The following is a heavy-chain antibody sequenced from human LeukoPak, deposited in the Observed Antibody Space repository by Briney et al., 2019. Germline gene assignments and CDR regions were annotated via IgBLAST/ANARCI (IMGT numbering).Heavy chain of an antibody. CDR2: IYYSGST. Sequence: SETLSLTCTVSGGSISSYYWSWIRQPPGKGLEWIGYIYYSGSTNYNPSLKSRVTISVDTPKNQFSLKLSSVTAADTAVYYCARGIAVAGSLGYYFDYWGQGTLVTVSS. D-gene: IGHD6-19*01. CDR3: ARGIAVAGSLGYYFDY. CDR1: GGSISSYY. V-gene: IGHV4-59*01. J-gene: IGHJ4*02.